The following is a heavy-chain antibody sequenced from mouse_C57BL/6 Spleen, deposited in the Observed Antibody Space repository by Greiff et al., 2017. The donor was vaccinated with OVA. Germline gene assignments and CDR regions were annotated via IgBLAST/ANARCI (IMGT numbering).Heavy chain of an antibody. Sequence: VQLVESGPGLVQPSQSLSITCTVSGFSLTSYGVHWVRQSPGKGLEWLGGIWRGGSTDYNAAFMSRLSITKDNSKSQVFFKMNSLQADDTAIYYCAGVITTVVATRNAMDYWGQGTSVTVSS. CDR3: AGVITTVVATRNAMDY. CDR2: IWRGGST. CDR1: GFSLTSYG. D-gene: IGHD1-1*01. V-gene: IGHV2-5*01. J-gene: IGHJ4*01.